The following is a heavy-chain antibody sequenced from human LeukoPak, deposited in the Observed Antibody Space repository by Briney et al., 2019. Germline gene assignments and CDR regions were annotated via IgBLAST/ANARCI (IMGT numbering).Heavy chain of an antibody. CDR2: INHSGST. Sequence: SETLSLTCAVYGGSFSGYYWSWIRQPPGKGLEWIGEINHSGSTNYNPSLKSRVTISVDTSKNQLPLKLSSVTAADTAVYYCASFQQQDDAFDIWGQGTMVTVSS. CDR1: GGSFSGYY. CDR3: ASFQQQDDAFDI. D-gene: IGHD6-13*01. V-gene: IGHV4-34*01. J-gene: IGHJ3*02.